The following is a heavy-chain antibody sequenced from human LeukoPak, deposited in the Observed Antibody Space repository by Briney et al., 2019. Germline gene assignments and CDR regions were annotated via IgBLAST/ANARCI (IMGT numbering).Heavy chain of an antibody. J-gene: IGHJ6*02. CDR3: ARGVGVVPAATTYYYYYGMDV. CDR1: GGSLCVYY. V-gene: IGHV4-34*01. CDR2: INHIGRT. D-gene: IGHD2-2*01. Sequence: SETLSLTCAVYGGSLCVYYWSWIRQTPGKGLGWGGEINHIGRTNYNPTLKSRVTISVDTSKNQFSLKLSSVTAADTAVYYCARGVGVVPAATTYYYYYGMDVWGQGTTVTVSS.